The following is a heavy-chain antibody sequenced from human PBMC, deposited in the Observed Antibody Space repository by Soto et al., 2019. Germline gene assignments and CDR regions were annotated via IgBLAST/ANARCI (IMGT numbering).Heavy chain of an antibody. CDR1: GYTFTTYG. Sequence: QVQLVQSGAEVRKPGASVKVSCKASGYTFTTYGISWVRQAPGQGLEWMGWISGYNGHTKYAQKFQGRVTMTTDTSKRTVNMDLGSQRSDNTAVYYCAREGEMPYYYYGLDVWGQGTTVTVSS. D-gene: IGHD3-16*01. J-gene: IGHJ6*02. V-gene: IGHV1-18*01. CDR2: ISGYNGHT. CDR3: AREGEMPYYYYGLDV.